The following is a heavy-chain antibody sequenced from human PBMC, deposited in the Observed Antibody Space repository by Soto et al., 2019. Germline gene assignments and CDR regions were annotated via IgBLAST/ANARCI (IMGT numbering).Heavy chain of an antibody. CDR3: ARLDRGFWSGHNWFDP. V-gene: IGHV1-18*01. CDR1: GYTFTSYG. J-gene: IGHJ5*02. CDR2: ISAYNGNT. D-gene: IGHD3-3*01. Sequence: GASVKVSCKASGYTFTSYGISWVRQAPGQGLEWMGWISAYNGNTNYAQKLQGRVTMTTDTSTSTAYMELRSLRSDDTAVYYCARLDRGFWSGHNWFDPWGQGTLVTVSS.